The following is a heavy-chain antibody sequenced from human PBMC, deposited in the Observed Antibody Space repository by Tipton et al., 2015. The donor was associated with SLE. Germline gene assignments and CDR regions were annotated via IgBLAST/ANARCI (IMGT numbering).Heavy chain of an antibody. J-gene: IGHJ4*02. CDR3: AGEPDY. Sequence: TLSLTCTVSGGSISSDSYFWGWIRQPPGKGLEWIGSISYSGSTYYNPSLKSRVTMSVHTSKIQFSLKLSSVTAADTAVYYCAGEPDYWGQGTLVTVSS. V-gene: IGHV4-39*07. CDR2: ISYSGST. CDR1: GGSISSDSYF.